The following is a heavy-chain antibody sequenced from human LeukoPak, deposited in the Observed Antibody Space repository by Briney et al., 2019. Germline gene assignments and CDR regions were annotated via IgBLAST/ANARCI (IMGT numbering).Heavy chain of an antibody. V-gene: IGHV3-23*01. CDR2: ISGSGGST. CDR3: AKDRAIVATTTFDY. CDR1: GFTFSSYA. Sequence: PGGSLRLSCAASGFTFSSYAMSWVRQAPGKGLERVPAISGSGGSTYYADSVKGRFTISRDNSKNTLYLQMNSLRAEDTAVYYCAKDRAIVATTTFDYWGQGTLVTVSS. D-gene: IGHD5-12*01. J-gene: IGHJ4*02.